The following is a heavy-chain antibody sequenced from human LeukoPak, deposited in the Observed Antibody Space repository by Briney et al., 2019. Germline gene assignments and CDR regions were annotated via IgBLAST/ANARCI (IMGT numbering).Heavy chain of an antibody. CDR1: GGTFSSYT. V-gene: IGHV1-69*10. Sequence: GASVKVSCKASGGTFSSYTISWVRQVPGQGLEWMGGIIPILGIANYAQKFQGRVTITADKSTSTAYMELSSLRSEDTAVYYCASQTSYSSSWYTDYWGQGTLVTVSS. J-gene: IGHJ4*02. D-gene: IGHD6-13*01. CDR3: ASQTSYSSSWYTDY. CDR2: IIPILGIA.